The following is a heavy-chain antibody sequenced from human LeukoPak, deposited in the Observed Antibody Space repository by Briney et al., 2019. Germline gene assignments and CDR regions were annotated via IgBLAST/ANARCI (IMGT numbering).Heavy chain of an antibody. CDR2: INPNSAGT. CDR1: GYTFTCYY. CDR3: AGRPDTAMVAIFDS. D-gene: IGHD5-18*01. V-gene: IGHV1-2*02. Sequence: GAAVKVSCKASGYTFTCYYLHWVRQARGQGREWMGWINPNSAGTNYAQKFQGRVTMTGDTSISTAYMELSRLSSDDTAIYYCAGRPDTAMVAIFDSWGQGTLVTVSS. J-gene: IGHJ4*02.